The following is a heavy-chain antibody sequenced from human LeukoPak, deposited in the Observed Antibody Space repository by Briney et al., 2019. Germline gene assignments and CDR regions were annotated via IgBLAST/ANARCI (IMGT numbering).Heavy chain of an antibody. D-gene: IGHD5-24*01. Sequence: PSQTLSLTCTVSGDYISSSGSYWNWIRQHPGRGLEWIGYIFYSGSTYYNPSLRSRATISVDASKNQLSLRLSSVTAADTAIYYCARDALAGDGYNYYFDYWGQGTLVTVSS. V-gene: IGHV4-31*03. CDR1: GDYISSSGSY. J-gene: IGHJ4*02. CDR3: ARDALAGDGYNYYFDY. CDR2: IFYSGST.